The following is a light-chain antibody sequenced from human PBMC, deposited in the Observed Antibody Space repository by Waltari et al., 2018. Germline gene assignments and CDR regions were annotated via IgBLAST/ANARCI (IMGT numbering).Light chain of an antibody. J-gene: IGKJ4*01. CDR1: QSVSSY. Sequence: EIVLTQSPATLSLSPGERATLSCRASQSVSSYLAWYQQKPGQAPRLRIYEASNRATGIPARFSGSGSGTDFTLTISSLEPEDFAVYYCQQRSNWSGLTFGGGTKVEIK. CDR2: EAS. CDR3: QQRSNWSGLT. V-gene: IGKV3-11*01.